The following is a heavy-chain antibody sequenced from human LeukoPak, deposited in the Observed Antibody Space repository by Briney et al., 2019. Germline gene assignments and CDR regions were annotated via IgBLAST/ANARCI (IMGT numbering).Heavy chain of an antibody. J-gene: IGHJ4*02. D-gene: IGHD6-13*01. V-gene: IGHV4-39*07. CDR1: GGSISSSSYY. CDR2: IYYSGST. Sequence: SETLSLTCTVSGGSISSSSYYWGWIRQPPGKGLEWIGSIYYSGSTYYNPSLKSRVTISVDTSKNQFSLKLSSVTAADMAVYYCARALWHSSSWTHFDYWGQGTLVTVSS. CDR3: ARALWHSSSWTHFDY.